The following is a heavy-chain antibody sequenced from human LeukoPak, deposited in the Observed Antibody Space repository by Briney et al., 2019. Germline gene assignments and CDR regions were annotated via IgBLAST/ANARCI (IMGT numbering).Heavy chain of an antibody. Sequence: GGSLRLSCAASGFMFSGYAMSWVRQDPGKGLEWVSAISGSGDRTHYADSVKGRFTISRDNSKYTWYLQMNSLRAEDTTVYYCVKEQNSGPNWFDPWGQGTLVIVSS. CDR1: GFMFSGYA. CDR3: VKEQNSGPNWFDP. J-gene: IGHJ5*02. V-gene: IGHV3-23*01. CDR2: ISGSGDRT. D-gene: IGHD3-10*01.